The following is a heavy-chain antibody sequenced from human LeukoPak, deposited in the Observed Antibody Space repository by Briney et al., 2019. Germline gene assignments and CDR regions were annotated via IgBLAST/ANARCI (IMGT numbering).Heavy chain of an antibody. CDR3: AKGLDYDSSGYYSY. V-gene: IGHV3-9*01. J-gene: IGHJ4*02. Sequence: GGSLRLSCAVSGFTFDDYAMRWVRQAPGKGLEWVAGICWNSGSIGYASSVKGRFTISRDNAKHSLYLQMNSLRAEDTALYYCAKGLDYDSSGYYSYWGQGTLVTVSS. CDR2: ICWNSGSI. CDR1: GFTFDDYA. D-gene: IGHD3-22*01.